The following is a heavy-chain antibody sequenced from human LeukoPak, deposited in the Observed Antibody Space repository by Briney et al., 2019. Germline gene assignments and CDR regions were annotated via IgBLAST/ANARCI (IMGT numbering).Heavy chain of an antibody. CDR2: IRGKAYGGTT. J-gene: IGHJ4*02. CDR1: GFTFGDYA. Sequence: GGPLRLSCTTPGFTFGDYAMAWVRKTPGKGLECVGSIRGKAYGGTTEYAASVKGRFTISRDGSRSIAYLQMNSLKIEDTAVYYCTRWRVTSMLYSWGQGTLVTVSS. D-gene: IGHD2/OR15-2a*01. V-gene: IGHV3-49*04. CDR3: TRWRVTSMLYS.